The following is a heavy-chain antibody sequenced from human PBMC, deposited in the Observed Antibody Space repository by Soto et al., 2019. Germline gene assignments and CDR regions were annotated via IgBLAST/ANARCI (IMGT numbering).Heavy chain of an antibody. J-gene: IGHJ3*02. CDR1: GFTFSSYA. CDR3: ARNHLLEDAFDI. CDR2: IGTAGDT. V-gene: IGHV3-13*01. D-gene: IGHD1-1*01. Sequence: GGSLRLSCAASGFTFSSYAMSWVRQATGKGLEWVSAIGTAGDTYYPGSVKGRFTISRENAKNSLYLQMNSLRAGDTAVYYCARNHLLEDAFDIWGQGTVVTVSS.